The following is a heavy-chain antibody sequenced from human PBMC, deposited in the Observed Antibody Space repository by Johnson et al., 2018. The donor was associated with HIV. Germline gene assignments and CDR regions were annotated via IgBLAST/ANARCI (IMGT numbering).Heavy chain of an antibody. CDR3: AKVHSSSSNAFDI. CDR1: GFTFSDYY. Sequence: QVQLVESGGGLVKPGGSLRLSCVASGFTFSDYYMTWVRQAPGKGLEWVSYISSSGSTIYSADSVKGRFTISRDNSKNTLYLQMNSLRGEDTAVYYCAKVHSSSSNAFDIWGQGTMVTVSS. V-gene: IGHV3-11*04. CDR2: ISSSGSTI. J-gene: IGHJ3*02. D-gene: IGHD6-6*01.